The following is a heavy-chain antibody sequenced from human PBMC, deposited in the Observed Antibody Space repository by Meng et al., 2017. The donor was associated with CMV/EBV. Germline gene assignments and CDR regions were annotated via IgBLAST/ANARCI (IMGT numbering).Heavy chain of an antibody. CDR1: GFTFDDYA. J-gene: IGHJ6*02. V-gene: IGHV3-9*01. D-gene: IGHD2-2*01. CDR3: ARGPYCSSTSCYVAFVYYYYYGMDV. Sequence: GGSLRLSCAASGFTFDDYAMHWVRQAPGKGLEWVSGISWNSGSIGYADSVKGRFTISRDNAKNSLYLQMNSLRSEDTAVYYCARGPYCSSTSCYVAFVYYYYYGMDVWGQGTTVTVSS. CDR2: ISWNSGSI.